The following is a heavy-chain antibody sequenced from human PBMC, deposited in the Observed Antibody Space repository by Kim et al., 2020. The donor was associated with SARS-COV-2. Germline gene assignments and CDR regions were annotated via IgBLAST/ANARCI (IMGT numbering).Heavy chain of an antibody. CDR3: ERQGRAAGWFDP. Sequence: YSPYLKTRLTISVDTSKIQFSLKLSTVTAADTAVYYCERQGRAAGWFDPWGQGTLVTVSS. D-gene: IGHD6-25*01. J-gene: IGHJ5*02. V-gene: IGHV4-39*01.